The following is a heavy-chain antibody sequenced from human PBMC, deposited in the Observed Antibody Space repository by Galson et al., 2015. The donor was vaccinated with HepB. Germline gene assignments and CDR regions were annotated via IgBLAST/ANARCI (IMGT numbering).Heavy chain of an antibody. CDR1: GFTFSDHG. J-gene: IGHJ4*02. CDR2: ISYDGGEK. CDR3: ARAGRNHYDRGGYVYFFDS. Sequence: SLRLSCADSGFTFSDHGVIWVRQAPGKGLEWLAVISYDGGEKFYADSVKGRFTISRDNPKNTLHLAMNSLRPEDTAVYYCARAGRNHYDRGGYVYFFDSWGQGTLVTVSS. D-gene: IGHD3-22*01. V-gene: IGHV3-30*03.